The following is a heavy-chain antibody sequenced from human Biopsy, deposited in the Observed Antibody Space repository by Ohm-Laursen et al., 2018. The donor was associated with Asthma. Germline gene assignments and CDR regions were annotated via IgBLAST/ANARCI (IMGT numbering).Heavy chain of an antibody. J-gene: IGHJ5*02. CDR3: ARGQKSAGDRWFDP. Sequence: GSSVKVSCKASGYTFNAYYIHWVRQAPGQEFEWMGRINPNSGGTNYAQKFQGRVTMTRDTSISTAYMEVSRLRSDDTAVHYCARGQKSAGDRWFDPWGQGTLVTVSS. CDR2: INPNSGGT. V-gene: IGHV1-2*06. CDR1: GYTFNAYY. D-gene: IGHD6-13*01.